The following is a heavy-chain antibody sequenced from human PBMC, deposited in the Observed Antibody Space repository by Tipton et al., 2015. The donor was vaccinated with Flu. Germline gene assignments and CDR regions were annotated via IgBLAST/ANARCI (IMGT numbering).Heavy chain of an antibody. V-gene: IGHV4-38-2*01. J-gene: IGHJ4*02. D-gene: IGHD2-2*01. CDR3: ASLEGPFEGGHCISTNCWINF. CDR1: RFSVTSVVY. CDR2: FYQSGTS. Sequence: TLSLTCDVSRFSVTSVVYWGWIRQPPGKGLEWLGGFYQSGTSYYNPSLKSRVTVSLDTSKSHFTLNLSSVTAGDTAVYYCASLEGPFEGGHCISTNCWINFWGQGTLVTVSS.